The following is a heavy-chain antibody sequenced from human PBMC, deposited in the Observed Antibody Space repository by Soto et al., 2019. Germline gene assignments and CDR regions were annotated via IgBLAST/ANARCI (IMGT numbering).Heavy chain of an antibody. J-gene: IGHJ6*02. CDR1: GGSISSGGYS. D-gene: IGHD2-15*01. V-gene: IGHV4-30-2*01. CDR2: IYHSGST. CDR3: AGEVVLLGGMDV. Sequence: QLQLQESGSGLVKPSQTLSLTCAVSGGSISSGGYSWSWIRQPPGKGLEWIGYIYHSGSTYYNPSLKSRVTISVDRSKNQFSLKLSSATAADTAVYYCAGEVVLLGGMDVWGQGTTVTVSS.